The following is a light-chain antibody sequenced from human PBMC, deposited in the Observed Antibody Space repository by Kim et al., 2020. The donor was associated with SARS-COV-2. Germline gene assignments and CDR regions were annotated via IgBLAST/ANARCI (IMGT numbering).Light chain of an antibody. V-gene: IGLV3-1*01. J-gene: IGLJ3*02. CDR2: QDS. CDR3: QAWDSSTAV. Sequence: SVSQGQTASITCYGDKLGDKYACWYQQKPGQAPVLVIYQDSKRPSGIPERFSGSNSGNTATLTISGTQAMDEADYYCQAWDSSTAVFGGGTQLTVL. CDR1: KLGDKY.